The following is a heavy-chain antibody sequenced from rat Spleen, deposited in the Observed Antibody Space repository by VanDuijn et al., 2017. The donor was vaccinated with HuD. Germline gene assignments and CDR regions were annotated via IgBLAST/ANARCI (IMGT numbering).Heavy chain of an antibody. V-gene: IGHV5-31*01. J-gene: IGHJ3*01. CDR2: ISTSGDST. D-gene: IGHD1-7*01. Sequence: EVQLVESGGGLVQPGRSLKLSCVASGFTFNNYWMTWIRQAPGKGLEWVASISTSGDSTYYRDSVKGRFTVSRDDASSTLYLQMDSLRSDDTATYYCARHGGLRNWFAYWGQGTLVTVSS. CDR3: ARHGGLRNWFAY. CDR1: GFTFNNYW.